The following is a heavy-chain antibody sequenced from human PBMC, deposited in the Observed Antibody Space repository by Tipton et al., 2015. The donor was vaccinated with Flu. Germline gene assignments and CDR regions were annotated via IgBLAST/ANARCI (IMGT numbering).Heavy chain of an antibody. J-gene: IGHJ4*02. Sequence: QLVQSGAEVKKPGESLKISCKGSGYSFTSYWIGWVRQMPGKGLEWMGIIYPGDSDTRYSPSFQGQATISADKSISTAYLQWSSLKASDTAMYYCVRQPYLGDYGGYFDYWGQGTLVTVSS. CDR3: VRQPYLGDYGGYFDY. V-gene: IGHV5-51*01. D-gene: IGHD4-17*01. CDR1: GYSFTSYW. CDR2: IYPGDSDT.